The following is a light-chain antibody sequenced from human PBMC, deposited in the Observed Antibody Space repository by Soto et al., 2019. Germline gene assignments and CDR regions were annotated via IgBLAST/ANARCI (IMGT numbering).Light chain of an antibody. J-gene: IGLJ3*02. Sequence: QSVLTQPPSLSGTPGQTVTIYCIGSRSNIGSAIVHWYQQIPGTAPKHLIYMNNQRPSGVPDRFSGSKSGTSASLVITGLRPEDEADYYCVAWDDNLSSRVFGGGTKVTVL. CDR2: MNN. CDR3: VAWDDNLSSRV. V-gene: IGLV1-47*01. CDR1: RSNIGSAI.